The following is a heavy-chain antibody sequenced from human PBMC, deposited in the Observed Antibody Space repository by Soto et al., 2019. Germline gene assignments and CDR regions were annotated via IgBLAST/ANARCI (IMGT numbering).Heavy chain of an antibody. CDR1: EYSFTGHY. Sequence: ASVKVSCKASEYSFTGHYLHWVRQAPGQGLEWMGWIDPKSGDTKYAPKFQDRVTMTRDTSISTAYMDLSSLRYDDTAVYYCARDYEKSGYDYFDTWGQGTLVTVSS. V-gene: IGHV1-2*02. CDR3: ARDYEKSGYDYFDT. CDR2: IDPKSGDT. J-gene: IGHJ5*02. D-gene: IGHD3-22*01.